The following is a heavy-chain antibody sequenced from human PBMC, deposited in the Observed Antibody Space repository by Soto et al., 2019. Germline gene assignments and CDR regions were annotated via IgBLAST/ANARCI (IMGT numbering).Heavy chain of an antibody. CDR3: AKDRIAAAGTGFDY. J-gene: IGHJ4*02. D-gene: IGHD6-13*01. Sequence: EVQLLESGGGLVQPGGSLRLSCAASGFTFSNYAMSWVRRAPGKGLEWVSGISWNSGSIGYADSVKGRFTISRDNAKNSLYLQMNSLRAEDTALYYCAKDRIAAAGTGFDYWGQGTLVTVSS. CDR1: GFTFSNYA. CDR2: ISWNSGSI. V-gene: IGHV3-9*01.